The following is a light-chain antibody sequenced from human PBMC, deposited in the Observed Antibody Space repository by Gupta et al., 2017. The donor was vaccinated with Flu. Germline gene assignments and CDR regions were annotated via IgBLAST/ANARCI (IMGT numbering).Light chain of an antibody. Sequence: SSELTHDPAVSVSLGQTVRSTCQGDSLRIYYASWYQQKPGQAPVLVIYGKNNRPSGIPDRFSGSSSGNTASLTITGAQAEDEADYYCNSRDSSGNHLVFGGGTKLTVL. V-gene: IGLV3-19*01. CDR1: SLRIYY. CDR3: NSRDSSGNHLV. CDR2: GKN. J-gene: IGLJ2*01.